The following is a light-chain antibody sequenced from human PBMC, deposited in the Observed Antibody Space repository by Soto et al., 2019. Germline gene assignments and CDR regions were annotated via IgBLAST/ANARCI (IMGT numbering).Light chain of an antibody. CDR3: LQYGSSPRT. CDR2: DAS. CDR1: QSVSSSS. Sequence: EIVLTQSPATLSLSPGERATLSCGASQSVSSSSLAWYQQKPGLAPRLLIYDASSRATGIPDRFSGSGSGTAVTLTIRILEPEDFAVYYCLQYGSSPRTFGQGTKVEIK. V-gene: IGKV3D-20*01. J-gene: IGKJ1*01.